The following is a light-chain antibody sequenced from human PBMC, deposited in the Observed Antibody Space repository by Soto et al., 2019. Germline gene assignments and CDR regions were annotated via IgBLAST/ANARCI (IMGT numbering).Light chain of an antibody. CDR2: GAS. Sequence: EIVLTQSPGTLSLSPGERATLSCRASQSVSSSYLAWYQQKPGQAPRLLIYGASSRATGIPDRFSGSGSGTDFTLTISRLEPEDFAVYYCQQYCSSPQAVTFGQGTRLEIK. J-gene: IGKJ5*01. CDR1: QSVSSSY. V-gene: IGKV3-20*01. CDR3: QQYCSSPQAVT.